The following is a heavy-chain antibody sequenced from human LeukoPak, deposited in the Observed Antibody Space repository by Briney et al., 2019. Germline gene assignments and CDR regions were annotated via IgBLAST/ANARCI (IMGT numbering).Heavy chain of an antibody. CDR2: ISGSGGST. J-gene: IGHJ4*02. V-gene: IGHV3-23*01. CDR1: GFTFSSYA. D-gene: IGHD4-4*01. Sequence: GGSLRLSCAASGFTFSSYAMTWVRQAPGKGLEWVSAISGSGGSTYYADSVKGRFTISRDNSKNTLYLQMNSLRAGDTAVYYCAKGQTMTTVTTGIDYWGQGTLVTVSS. CDR3: AKGQTMTTVTTGIDY.